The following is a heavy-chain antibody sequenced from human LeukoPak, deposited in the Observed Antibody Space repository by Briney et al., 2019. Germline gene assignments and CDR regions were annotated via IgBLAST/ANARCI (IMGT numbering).Heavy chain of an antibody. Sequence: GASAKVSCKASGGTFSSYAISWVRQAPGQGLEWMGGIIPIFGTANYAQKFQGRVTITADKSTSTAYMELSSLRSEDTAVYYCARVQGNYYYYYMDVWGKGTTVTVSS. CDR1: GGTFSSYA. CDR2: IIPIFGTA. V-gene: IGHV1-69*06. D-gene: IGHD3-10*01. J-gene: IGHJ6*03. CDR3: ARVQGNYYYYYMDV.